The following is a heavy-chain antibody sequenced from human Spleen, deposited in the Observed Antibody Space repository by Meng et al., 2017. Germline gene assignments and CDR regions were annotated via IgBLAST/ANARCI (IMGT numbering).Heavy chain of an antibody. D-gene: IGHD7-27*01. CDR1: GFTFNSYE. J-gene: IGHJ4*02. V-gene: IGHV3-48*03. Sequence: GGSLRLSCAASGFTFNSYEMIWVRQAPGKGLEWVSYISDSGSSIYYADSVKGRFTISRDNAKNSLFLQLNSLRAEDTAVYYCATDHWGPFYWGQGTLVTVSS. CDR3: ATDHWGPFY. CDR2: ISDSGSSI.